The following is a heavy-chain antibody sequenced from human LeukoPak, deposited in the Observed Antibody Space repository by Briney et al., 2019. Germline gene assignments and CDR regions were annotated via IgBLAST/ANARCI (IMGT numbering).Heavy chain of an antibody. CDR1: GFTFSSYD. J-gene: IGHJ6*02. Sequence: GGSLRLSCAASGFTFSSYDMHWVRQATGKGLEWVSGIGTAGDTYYPGSVKGRFTISRENAKNSLYLQMNSLRAGDTAVYYCARAPPSGDYSLAMDVWGQGTTVTVSS. CDR3: ARAPPSGDYSLAMDV. CDR2: IGTAGDT. D-gene: IGHD4-17*01. V-gene: IGHV3-13*01.